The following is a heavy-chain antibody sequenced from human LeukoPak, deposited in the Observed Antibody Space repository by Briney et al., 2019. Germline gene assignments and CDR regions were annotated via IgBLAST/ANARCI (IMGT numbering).Heavy chain of an antibody. CDR2: IWYDGSNK. CDR3: ARDEGRYCSSTSCYGEGWC. D-gene: IGHD2-2*01. J-gene: IGHJ4*02. V-gene: IGHV3-33*01. Sequence: GGSLRLSCAASGFTFSSYGMHWVRQAPGKGLEWVAVIWYDGSNKYYADSVKGRFTISRDNSKNTLYLQMNSLRAEDTAVYYCARDEGRYCSSTSCYGEGWCRGQGTLVTVSS. CDR1: GFTFSSYG.